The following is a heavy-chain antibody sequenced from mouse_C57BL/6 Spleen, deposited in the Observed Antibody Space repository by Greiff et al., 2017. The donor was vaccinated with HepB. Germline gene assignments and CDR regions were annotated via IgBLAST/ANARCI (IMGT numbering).Heavy chain of an antibody. CDR3: AKQGDNWYYFDY. CDR2: IWRGGST. J-gene: IGHJ2*01. V-gene: IGHV2-5*01. D-gene: IGHD4-1*01. Sequence: VKLVESGPGLVQPSQRLSITCTVSGFSLTSYGVHWVRQSPGKGLEWLGVIWRGGSTDYNAAFMSRLSITKDNSKSQVFFKMNSLQSDATAIYYCAKQGDNWYYFDYWGQGTTLTVSS. CDR1: GFSLTSYG.